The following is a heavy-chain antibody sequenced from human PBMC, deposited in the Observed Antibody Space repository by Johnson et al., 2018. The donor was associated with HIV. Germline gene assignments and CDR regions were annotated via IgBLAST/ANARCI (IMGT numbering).Heavy chain of an antibody. CDR3: AKDIDWGLSAVAFDI. CDR1: GFTFSSYD. J-gene: IGHJ3*02. D-gene: IGHD7-27*01. CDR2: IWYDGSNK. Sequence: QVQLVESGGGLVQPGGSLRLSCAASGFTFSSYDMHWVRQATGKGLEWVAVIWYDGSNKYYADSVKGRFTISRDNSKNTLYLQMNSLRAEDTALYYCAKDIDWGLSAVAFDIWGQGTMVTVSS. V-gene: IGHV3-30*02.